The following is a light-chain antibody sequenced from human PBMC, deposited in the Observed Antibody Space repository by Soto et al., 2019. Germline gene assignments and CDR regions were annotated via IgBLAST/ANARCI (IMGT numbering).Light chain of an antibody. CDR2: GGS. CDR1: QSISSSF. V-gene: IGKV3-20*01. J-gene: IGKJ2*01. Sequence: EIGLTQSPGTLSVSPGERATLSCRASQSISSSFLAWYQQKTGQAPRLLVYGGSYRATGIPDRFSVGGSGTDFTLAISRLAPEDFAVYFCQQYGTSPRTFGQGTKLEIK. CDR3: QQYGTSPRT.